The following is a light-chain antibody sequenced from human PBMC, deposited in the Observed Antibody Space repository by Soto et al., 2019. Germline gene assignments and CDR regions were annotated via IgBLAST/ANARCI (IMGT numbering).Light chain of an antibody. V-gene: IGLV1-44*01. Sequence: QSVLTQPPSASGTPGQRVTISCSGSSSNIGSNTVNWYQQLPGTAPKLLIYNNNQRPSGVPDRFSGSKSDTSASLAISGLQSEDEADYYCAAWDDTLNGYVFGTGTKLTVL. CDR3: AAWDDTLNGYV. CDR2: NNN. CDR1: SSNIGSNT. J-gene: IGLJ1*01.